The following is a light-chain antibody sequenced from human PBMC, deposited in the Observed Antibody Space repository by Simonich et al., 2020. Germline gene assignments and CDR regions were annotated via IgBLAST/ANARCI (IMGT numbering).Light chain of an antibody. CDR3: QQYGSSPR. V-gene: IGKV3-20*01. J-gene: IGKJ1*01. CDR1: QSVSSSY. CDR2: GAS. Sequence: EIVLTQSPGTLSLSPGERATLSCRASQSVSSSYFAWYQQKPGQAPRLLIYGASSRATGTPDRFSGSGSGTDFTLTISRLEPEDFAVYYCQQYGSSPRFGQGTKVEIK.